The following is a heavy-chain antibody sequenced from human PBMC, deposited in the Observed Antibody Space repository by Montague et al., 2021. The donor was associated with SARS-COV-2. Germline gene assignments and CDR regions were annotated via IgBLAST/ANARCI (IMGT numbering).Heavy chain of an antibody. CDR1: GGSISTYQ. Sequence: SETLSLTCTVSGGSISTYQWSWIRQPAGKALEWIGRIHSNGGTNYNPSLKSRVTMSVDTSKNQFSLKMTSVTAADTAMYYCARHPPGYRYFYYLDVWGKGTTVTVSS. CDR3: ARHPPGYRYFYYLDV. CDR2: IHSNGGT. J-gene: IGHJ6*03. D-gene: IGHD1-1*01. V-gene: IGHV4-4*07.